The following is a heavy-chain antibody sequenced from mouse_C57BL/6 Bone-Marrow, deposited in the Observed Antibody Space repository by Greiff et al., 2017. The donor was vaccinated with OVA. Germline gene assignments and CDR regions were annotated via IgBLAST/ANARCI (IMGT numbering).Heavy chain of an antibody. V-gene: IGHV7-3*01. D-gene: IGHD1-1*01. CDR1: GFTFTDYY. Sequence: EVKLVESGGGLVQPWGSLSLSCAASGFTFTDYYMSWVRQPPGKALEWLGFIRNKANGYTTEYSASVKGRFTISRDNSQSILYLQMNALRAEDSATYYCARWYYYGSSDVSFAYWGQGTLVTVSA. J-gene: IGHJ3*01. CDR3: ARWYYYGSSDVSFAY. CDR2: IRNKANGYTT.